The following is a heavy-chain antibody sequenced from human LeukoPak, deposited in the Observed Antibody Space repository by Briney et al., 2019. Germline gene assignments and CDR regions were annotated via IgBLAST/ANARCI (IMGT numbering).Heavy chain of an antibody. V-gene: IGHV3-53*01. CDR3: ATRNY. Sequence: GGSLRLSCAASGFTVGNNYMSWVRQAPGKGLGWVSLIYSGGATFYADSVKDRFTISRDNSKNTLYLQMNSLRADDTAVYYCATRNYWGQGTLVTVSS. CDR2: IYSGGAT. CDR1: GFTVGNNY. J-gene: IGHJ4*02.